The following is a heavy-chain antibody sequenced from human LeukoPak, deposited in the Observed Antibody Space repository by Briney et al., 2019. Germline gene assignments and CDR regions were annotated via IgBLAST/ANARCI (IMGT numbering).Heavy chain of an antibody. CDR3: ATVAGDCSGGRCYLLRFDY. CDR1: GLIFSNYW. Sequence: PGGSLRLFCAASGLIFSNYWMSWVRQAPGKGLEWVANIKLDGSTKDYVDSVKGRFTIPRDNAKNSLYLQMNSLRGDDTAVYYCATVAGDCSGGRCYLLRFDYWGQGTLVTVSS. V-gene: IGHV3-7*01. D-gene: IGHD2-15*01. CDR2: IKLDGSTK. J-gene: IGHJ4*02.